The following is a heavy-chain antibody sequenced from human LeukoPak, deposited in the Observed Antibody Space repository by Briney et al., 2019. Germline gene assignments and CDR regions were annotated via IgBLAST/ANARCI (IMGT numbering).Heavy chain of an antibody. CDR3: AGEGNYYAGS. CDR2: IYYSGST. CDR1: GGSISSGDYY. J-gene: IGHJ4*02. Sequence: SETLSLTCTVSGGSISSGDYYWSWIRQPPGKGLEWIGYIYYSGSTYYNPSLKSRVTISLDTSKNQFSLKLTSVTAADTAVYYCAGEGNYYAGSWGQGTLVTVSS. V-gene: IGHV4-30-4*01. D-gene: IGHD3-10*01.